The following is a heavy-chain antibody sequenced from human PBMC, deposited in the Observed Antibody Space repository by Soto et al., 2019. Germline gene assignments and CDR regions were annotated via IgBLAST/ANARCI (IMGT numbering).Heavy chain of an antibody. CDR1: GGTFSSYA. CDR2: IIPIFGTA. V-gene: IGHV1-69*01. J-gene: IGHJ4*02. Sequence: QVQLVQSGAEVKKPGSSVKVSCKASGGTFSSYAISWVRQAPGQGLEWMGGIIPIFGTANYAQKFQGRVTITADESTSTAYMELSRLRSEDTAVYYCARDKARGIAARQGLDYWGQGTLVTVSS. D-gene: IGHD6-6*01. CDR3: ARDKARGIAARQGLDY.